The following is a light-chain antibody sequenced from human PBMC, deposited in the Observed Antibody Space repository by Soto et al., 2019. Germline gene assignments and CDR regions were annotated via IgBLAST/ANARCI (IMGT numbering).Light chain of an antibody. Sequence: DIQMTQSPSTLSASVGDRVTITCRASESIDTRLAWYQQRPGKAPNLLIYMASSLETGVPSRFSGSGSGTEFTLTLSRLQPDYFATYYCQQYSSYPLTFGQGTKVDIK. V-gene: IGKV1-5*03. CDR2: MAS. CDR3: QQYSSYPLT. CDR1: ESIDTR. J-gene: IGKJ1*01.